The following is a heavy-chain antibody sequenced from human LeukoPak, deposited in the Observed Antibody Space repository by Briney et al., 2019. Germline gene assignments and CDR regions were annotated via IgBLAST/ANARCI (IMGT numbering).Heavy chain of an antibody. CDR3: ARVKVEMATIGWLDP. CDR1: GFTFSSYG. V-gene: IGHV3-33*08. CDR2: IRYDGTNK. J-gene: IGHJ5*02. Sequence: GGSLRLSCAASGFTFSSYGMHWVRQAPGKGLEWVAVIRYDGTNKYYADSVRGRFTISRDNSKNTLFLQMNSLRADDTAVYYCARVKVEMATIGWLDPWGQGTLVTVSS. D-gene: IGHD5-24*01.